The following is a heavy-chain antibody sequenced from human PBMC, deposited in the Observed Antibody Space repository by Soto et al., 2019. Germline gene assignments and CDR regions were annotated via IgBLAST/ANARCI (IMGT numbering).Heavy chain of an antibody. CDR2: ITNSGMTI. J-gene: IGHJ6*02. CDR1: GYTFKNHE. CDR3: ARDADFSMFGRDGMDV. D-gene: IGHD3-3*01. V-gene: IGHV3-48*03. Sequence: VGSLRLSCAASGYTFKNHEMNWVRLAPGKGLEWIAYITNSGMTIDYADSVRGRFTISRDNAMYSMYLHMNSLRAEDTAVYFCARDADFSMFGRDGMDVWGQGTAVTVSS.